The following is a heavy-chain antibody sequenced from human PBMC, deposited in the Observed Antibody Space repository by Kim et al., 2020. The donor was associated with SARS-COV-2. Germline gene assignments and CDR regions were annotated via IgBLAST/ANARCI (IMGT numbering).Heavy chain of an antibody. V-gene: IGHV4-59*01. Sequence: SETLSLTCTVSGGSISSYYWSWIRQPPGKGLEWIGYIYYSGSTNYNPSLKSRVTISVDTSKNQFSLKLSSVTAADTAVYYCARASGYCGGDCLSKKKGGRYFDLWGRGTLVTVSS. D-gene: IGHD2-21*02. CDR3: ARASGYCGGDCLSKKKGGRYFDL. CDR2: IYYSGST. J-gene: IGHJ2*01. CDR1: GGSISSYY.